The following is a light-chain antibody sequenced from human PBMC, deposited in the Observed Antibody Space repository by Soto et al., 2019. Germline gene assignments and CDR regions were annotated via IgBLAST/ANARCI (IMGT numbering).Light chain of an antibody. CDR3: QSHDSSLSGFYV. Sequence: QAVVTQPPSVSGAPGQRVTISCTGSSSNIGAGYDVHWYQQLPGTAPKLLIYGNNNRPSGVPDRFSGSRSGTSASLAITGLQAGDEADYYCQSHDSSLSGFYVFGTGTKLTVL. CDR1: SSNIGAGYD. CDR2: GNN. V-gene: IGLV1-40*01. J-gene: IGLJ1*01.